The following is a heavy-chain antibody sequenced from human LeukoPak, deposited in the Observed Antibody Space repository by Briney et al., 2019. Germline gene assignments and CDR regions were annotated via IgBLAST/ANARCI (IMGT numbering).Heavy chain of an antibody. D-gene: IGHD3-16*02. Sequence: GGSLRLSCAASGFTFSSYAMSWVRQAPGKGLEWVSAISGSGGSTYYAGSVKGRFTISRDNSKNTLYLQMNSLRAEDTAVYYCAKDRKISRMITFGGVIVQPFDYWGQGTLVTVSS. CDR1: GFTFSSYA. CDR3: AKDRKISRMITFGGVIVQPFDY. CDR2: ISGSGGST. J-gene: IGHJ4*02. V-gene: IGHV3-23*01.